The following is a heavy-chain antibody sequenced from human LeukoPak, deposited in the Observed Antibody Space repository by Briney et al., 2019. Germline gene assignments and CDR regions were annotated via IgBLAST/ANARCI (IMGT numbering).Heavy chain of an antibody. CDR3: ERGGTLAFDL. CDR2: INPNSGGT. V-gene: IGHV1-2*02. CDR1: GYTFTGYY. J-gene: IGHJ3*01. Sequence: ASVKVSCKASGYTFTGYYMHWVRQAPGQGLEWMGWINPNSGGTKYAQKFQGRVTMTRDTSISTAYMELSRLTSDDTAVYYCERGGTLAFDLWGQGAMVTVSS. D-gene: IGHD1-26*01.